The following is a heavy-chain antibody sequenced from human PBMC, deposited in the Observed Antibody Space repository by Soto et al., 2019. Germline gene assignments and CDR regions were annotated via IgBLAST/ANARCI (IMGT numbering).Heavy chain of an antibody. CDR2: IDYSGST. D-gene: IGHD3-16*02. V-gene: IGHV4-30-4*01. Sequence: QVQLQESGPGLVKPSQTLSLTCTVSGGSISSGDYYWSWIRQPPGKGLEWIGYIDYSGSTYYNPSLKSRVTISVDTSQNQFSLKLSSVTAADTAVYYCARAPVMITFGGVIALAFRGSRWFDPWGQGTLVTVSS. CDR3: ARAPVMITFGGVIALAFRGSRWFDP. J-gene: IGHJ5*02. CDR1: GGSISSGDYY.